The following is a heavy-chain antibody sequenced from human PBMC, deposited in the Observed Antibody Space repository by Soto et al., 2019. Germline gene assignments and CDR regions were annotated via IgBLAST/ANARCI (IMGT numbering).Heavy chain of an antibody. J-gene: IGHJ3*02. Sequence: SCAASGFTFSSYWMSWVRQAPGKGLEWVANIKQDGSEKYYVDSVKGRFTISRDNAKNSLYLQMNSLRAEDTAVYYCASTRSGSYYNDDAFDIWGQGTMVTVSS. CDR1: GFTFSSYW. V-gene: IGHV3-7*03. CDR3: ASTRSGSYYNDDAFDI. D-gene: IGHD3-10*01. CDR2: IKQDGSEK.